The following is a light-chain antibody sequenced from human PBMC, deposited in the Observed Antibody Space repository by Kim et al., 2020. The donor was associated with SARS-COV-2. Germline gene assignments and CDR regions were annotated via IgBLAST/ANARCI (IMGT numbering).Light chain of an antibody. V-gene: IGKV1-9*01. CDR3: QQLNSYLL. CDR1: QGISSY. Sequence: DIQLTQPPSFLSASVGDRVTITCRASQGISSYLAWYQQKPGKAPKLLIYAASTFQSGVPSRFSGSGSGTEFTLTISSLQPEDFATYYCQQLNSYLLFGGGTKLEIK. J-gene: IGKJ4*01. CDR2: AAS.